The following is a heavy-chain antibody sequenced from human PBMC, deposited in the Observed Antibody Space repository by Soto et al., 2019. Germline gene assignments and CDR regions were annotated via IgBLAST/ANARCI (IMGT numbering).Heavy chain of an antibody. CDR3: ARGNHAPGSSRTRPHYLAY. V-gene: IGHV4-59*02. CDR1: GGVVSSYY. Sequence: QVQLQESGPGLVKPSGTLSLICTVSGGVVSSYYWSWIRQPPGKGLEWIGNICHSGSTNYNLSLKKRRTIIVDTSKNQFSLALISVTAAATAVYYCARGNHAPGSSRTRPHYLAYWGQGTLVTVSS. D-gene: IGHD1-1*01. J-gene: IGHJ4*02. CDR2: ICHSGST.